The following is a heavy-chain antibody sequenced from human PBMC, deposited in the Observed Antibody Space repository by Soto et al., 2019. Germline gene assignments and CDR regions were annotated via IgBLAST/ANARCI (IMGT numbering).Heavy chain of an antibody. V-gene: IGHV3-33*08. CDR1: GFNLNNAW. J-gene: IGHJ3*02. CDR3: ARDLGSGYYLDAFDI. CDR2: IWYDGSNK. Sequence: GGSLRLSCAASGFNLNNAWVSWVRQAPGKGLEWVAVIWYDGSNKYYADSVKGRFTISRDNFKNTLYLQMNSLRAEDTAVYYCARDLGSGYYLDAFDIWGQGTMVTVSS. D-gene: IGHD3-22*01.